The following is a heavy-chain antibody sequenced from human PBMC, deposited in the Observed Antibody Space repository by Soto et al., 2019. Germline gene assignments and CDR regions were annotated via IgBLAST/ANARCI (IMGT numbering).Heavy chain of an antibody. CDR1: GYTFTTYS. D-gene: IGHD3-3*01. J-gene: IGHJ4*02. CDR3: ARGNNDFWNALSDH. Sequence: ASVKVSCKASGYTFTTYSVHWVRQAPGQSLEWMGWINAGSGDTQYSQKFQDRVTITRDTSASTAYMDLSSLRSEDTVVYYCARGNNDFWNALSDHWGQGTLVTVSS. V-gene: IGHV1-3*01. CDR2: INAGSGDT.